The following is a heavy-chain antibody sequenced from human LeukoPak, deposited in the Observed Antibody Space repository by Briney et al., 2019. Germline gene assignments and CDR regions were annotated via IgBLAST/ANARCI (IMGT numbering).Heavy chain of an antibody. D-gene: IGHD6-13*01. CDR3: ARDANGIAAAGPWGGMDV. J-gene: IGHJ6*02. V-gene: IGHV1-2*04. CDR2: INPNSGGT. Sequence: ASVKVSCKASGYTFTGYYMHWVRQAPGQGLEWMGWINPNSGGTNYAQKFQGWVTMTRDTSISTAYMELSRLRSDDTAVYYCARDANGIAAAGPWGGMDVWGQGTTVTVSS. CDR1: GYTFTGYY.